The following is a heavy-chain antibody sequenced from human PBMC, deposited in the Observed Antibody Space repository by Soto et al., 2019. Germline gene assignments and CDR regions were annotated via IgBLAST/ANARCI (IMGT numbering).Heavy chain of an antibody. CDR2: NYYTGST. CDR3: AGVNYDGRGFGLDS. CDR1: GGSVSSSSHY. V-gene: IGHV4-61*03. Sequence: QVQLQESGPGLVKPSETLSLTCTVSGGSVSSSSHYWKWIRQPPGKGLEWIGYNYYTGSTNYNPSLKSRVTISVAPSKNHVSRQLSSVSAAVAAVCYWAGVNYDGRGFGLDSWGQGTLVTVSS. J-gene: IGHJ4*02. D-gene: IGHD3-22*01.